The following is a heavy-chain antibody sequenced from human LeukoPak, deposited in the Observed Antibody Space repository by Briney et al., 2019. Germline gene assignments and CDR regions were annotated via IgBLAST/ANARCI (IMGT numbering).Heavy chain of an antibody. Sequence: PGGSLRLSCAASGFTVSSNYMSWLRQAPGKGLEWVSVIYSGGSTYYADSVKGRFTISRDNSKNTLCLQMNSLRAEDTCVNYCSRVGGGSYFEYWGQGALVTVSS. D-gene: IGHD1-26*01. J-gene: IGHJ4*02. CDR3: SRVGGGSYFEY. CDR1: GFTVSSNY. V-gene: IGHV3-53*01. CDR2: IYSGGST.